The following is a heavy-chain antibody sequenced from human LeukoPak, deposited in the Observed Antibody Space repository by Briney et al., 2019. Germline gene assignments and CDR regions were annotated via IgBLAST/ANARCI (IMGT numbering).Heavy chain of an antibody. J-gene: IGHJ6*02. V-gene: IGHV3-21*01. CDR3: ARDEWDYGMDV. CDR1: GFTFSSYS. CDR2: ISSSSSYI. D-gene: IGHD2-8*01. Sequence: GGSLRLSCAASGFTFSSYSMNWVRQAPGKGLEWVSSISSSSSYIYYADSVKGRFTISRDNAKNSLYLQMNSLRAEDTAVYYCARDEWDYGMDVWGQGTTVTVSS.